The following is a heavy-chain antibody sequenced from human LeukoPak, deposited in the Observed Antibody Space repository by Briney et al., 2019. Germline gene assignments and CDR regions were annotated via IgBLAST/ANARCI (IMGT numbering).Heavy chain of an antibody. Sequence: GSLRLSCAASGFTFSSYAMSWVRQAPGKGLEWVSAISGSGGSTYYADSVKGRFTISRDNSKNTLYLQMNSLRAEDTAVYYCARGLGFLEWFLRAFDIWGQGTMVTVSS. CDR1: GFTFSSYA. V-gene: IGHV3-23*01. J-gene: IGHJ3*02. CDR3: ARGLGFLEWFLRAFDI. CDR2: ISGSGGST. D-gene: IGHD3-3*02.